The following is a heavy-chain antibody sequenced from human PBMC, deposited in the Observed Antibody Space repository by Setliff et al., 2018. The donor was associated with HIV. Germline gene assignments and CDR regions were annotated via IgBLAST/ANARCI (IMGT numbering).Heavy chain of an antibody. CDR3: ARDHRPAAPLGYHYYMDV. J-gene: IGHJ6*03. Sequence: PGGSLRLSCAASGFTFSSYAMSWVRQAPGKGLEWVSSISSSGSYIYYADSVKGRFTISRDNAKNSVYLQMNSLRAEDTAVYYCARDHRPAAPLGYHYYMDVWGKGTTVTVSS. D-gene: IGHD2-2*01. CDR1: GFTFSSYA. V-gene: IGHV3-21*01. CDR2: ISSSGSYI.